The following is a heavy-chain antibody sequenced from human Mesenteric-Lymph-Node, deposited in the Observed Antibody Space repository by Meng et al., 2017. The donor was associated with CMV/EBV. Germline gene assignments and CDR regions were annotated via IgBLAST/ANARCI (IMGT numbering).Heavy chain of an antibody. V-gene: IGHV4-59*01. CDR3: VWSGSPHYYGMDV. CDR1: GASITSYY. Sequence: GSLRLSCTVSGASITSYYWSWIRQSPGKGLEWIAYIHHSGSTNYNPSLESRLTVLVDASKNQFSLKLTSVTAADTAVYYCVWSGSPHYYGMDVWGQGTTVTVSS. D-gene: IGHD6-25*01. J-gene: IGHJ6*02. CDR2: IHHSGST.